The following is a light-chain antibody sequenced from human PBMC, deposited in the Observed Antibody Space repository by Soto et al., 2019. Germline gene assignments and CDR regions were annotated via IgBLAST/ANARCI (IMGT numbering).Light chain of an antibody. V-gene: IGLV2-14*01. CDR3: TSYTTSSTYV. CDR2: EVN. J-gene: IGLJ1*01. Sequence: QSALTQPASVSGSPGQSITISCTGTSSDVGGYNYVSWYQQHPGKAPKLMIYEVNNRPSGGSNRFSGSKSGNTASLTISGLQAEDEADYYCTSYTTSSTYVFGTGTKLTV. CDR1: SSDVGGYNY.